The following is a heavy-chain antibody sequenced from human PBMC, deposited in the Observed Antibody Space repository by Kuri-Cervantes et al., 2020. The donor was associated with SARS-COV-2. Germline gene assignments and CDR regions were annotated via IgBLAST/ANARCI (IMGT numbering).Heavy chain of an antibody. Sequence: GESLKISCKGSGYSFTSYWIGWVRQMPGKGLEWMGIIYPGDSDTRYSPSFQGQVTISADKSISTAYLQWSSLKASDTAMHYCARGFGWTTVTTELDYWGQGSLVTVSS. J-gene: IGHJ4*02. CDR2: IYPGDSDT. D-gene: IGHD4-11*01. V-gene: IGHV5-51*01. CDR3: ARGFGWTTVTTELDY. CDR1: GYSFTSYW.